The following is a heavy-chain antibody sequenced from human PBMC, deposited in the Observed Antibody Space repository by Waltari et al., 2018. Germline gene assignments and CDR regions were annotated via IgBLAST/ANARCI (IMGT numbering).Heavy chain of an antibody. CDR1: GFSFSSYA. CDR3: AKDYRWGYSGYDWDGAFDI. Sequence: EVQLLESGGGLVQPGGSLRLSCVASGFSFSSYAMSWVRQAPGKGLEWVSVTYGGGGSNTYYADSVKGRFTISRDNSMNTLYLQMNSLRAEDTAVYYCAKDYRWGYSGYDWDGAFDIWGQGTMVTVSS. J-gene: IGHJ3*02. CDR2: TYGGGGSNT. V-gene: IGHV3-23*03. D-gene: IGHD5-12*01.